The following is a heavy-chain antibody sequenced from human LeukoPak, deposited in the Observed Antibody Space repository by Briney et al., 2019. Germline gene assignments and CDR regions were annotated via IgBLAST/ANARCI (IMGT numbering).Heavy chain of an antibody. D-gene: IGHD2-2*01. CDR2: IIPILNIT. CDR3: AKDGVVVVATSVYYYYGMDV. Sequence: GASVKVSCKASGGTFSSYTISWVRQAPGQGLEWMGRIIPILNITDYAQNFQGRVTLTADKSTSTAYMELSTLRSKDTAVYYCAKDGVVVVATSVYYYYGMDVWGQGTTVTVSS. V-gene: IGHV1-69*02. CDR1: GGTFSSYT. J-gene: IGHJ6*02.